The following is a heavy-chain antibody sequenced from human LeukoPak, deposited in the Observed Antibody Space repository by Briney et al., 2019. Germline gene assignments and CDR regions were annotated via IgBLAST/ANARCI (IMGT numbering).Heavy chain of an antibody. CDR2: IKQDGSEK. V-gene: IGHV3-7*03. Sequence: GGSLRLSCAASGSTFSSYWMSWVRQAPGKGLEWVANIKQDGSEKYYVDSVKGRFTISRDNAKNSLYLQMNSLRAEDTAVYYCARGADCSSTSCPQGNDYWGQGTLVTVSS. CDR3: ARGADCSSTSCPQGNDY. J-gene: IGHJ4*02. CDR1: GSTFSSYW. D-gene: IGHD2-2*01.